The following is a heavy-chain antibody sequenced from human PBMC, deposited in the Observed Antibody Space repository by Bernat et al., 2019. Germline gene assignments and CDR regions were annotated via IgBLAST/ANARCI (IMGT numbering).Heavy chain of an antibody. D-gene: IGHD2-2*01. CDR1: GFTFSSYA. J-gene: IGHJ6*02. V-gene: IGHV3-23*01. CDR2: ISGSGGST. CDR3: AYRGYCSSTSCPYYYYGMDV. Sequence: EVQLLESGGGLVQPGGSLRSSCAASGFTFSSYAMSWVRQAPGKGLEWVSAISGSGGSTYYADSVKGRFTISRDNSKNTLYLQMNSLRAEDTAVYYCAYRGYCSSTSCPYYYYGMDVWGQGTTVTVSS.